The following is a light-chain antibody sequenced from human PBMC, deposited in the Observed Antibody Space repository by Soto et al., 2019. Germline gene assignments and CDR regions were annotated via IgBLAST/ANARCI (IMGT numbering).Light chain of an antibody. CDR3: QQRSNWPPYT. V-gene: IGKV3-11*01. CDR2: DAY. Sequence: EIVLTQSPATLSLSPGERATLSCRASQSVSSYLAWYQQKSGQAPRLLIYDAYNRATGIPARFSGSGSGTDFTLTISSLEPEDFAVYYCQQRSNWPPYTFGQGTKLEIK. J-gene: IGKJ2*01. CDR1: QSVSSY.